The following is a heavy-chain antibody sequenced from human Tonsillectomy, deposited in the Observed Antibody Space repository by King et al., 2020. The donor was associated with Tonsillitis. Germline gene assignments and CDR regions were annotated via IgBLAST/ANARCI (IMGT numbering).Heavy chain of an antibody. D-gene: IGHD3-10*01. J-gene: IGHJ6*02. Sequence: VQLVESGGGLIQPGGSLRLSCAASGFTVSSNYMSWVRQAPGKGLEWVSVIYSDDTTYYADSVKGRFTISRDNSKDTLYFKMNRLRAEETAVYYCARCVMFQGVNYYGMDVWGQVTTVTVSS. CDR2: IYSDDTT. V-gene: IGHV3-53*01. CDR1: GFTVSSNY. CDR3: ARCVMFQGVNYYGMDV.